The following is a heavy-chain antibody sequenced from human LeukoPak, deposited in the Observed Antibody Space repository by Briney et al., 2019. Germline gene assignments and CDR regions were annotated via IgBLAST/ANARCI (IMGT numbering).Heavy chain of an antibody. D-gene: IGHD3-10*01. CDR2: ISVSGGST. J-gene: IGHJ3*02. CDR3: ARDGSMLLWFGGADRNDAFDI. Sequence: GGSLRLSCAASGFTFSSSAMSWVRQVPGKGLERVSGISVSGGSTYYADSVRGRFTISRDNSKNTLYLQMNSLRAEDTAVYYCARDGSMLLWFGGADRNDAFDIWGQGTMVTVSS. V-gene: IGHV3-23*01. CDR1: GFTFSSSA.